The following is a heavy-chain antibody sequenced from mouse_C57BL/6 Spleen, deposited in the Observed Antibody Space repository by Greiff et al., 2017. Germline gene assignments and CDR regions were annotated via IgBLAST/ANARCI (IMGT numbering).Heavy chain of an antibody. D-gene: IGHD1-1*01. J-gene: IGHJ4*01. CDR1: GYTFTSYG. Sequence: QVQLQQSGAELARPGASVKLSCKASGYTFTSYGISWVKQRPGQGLEWIGEIYPRSGNTYYNEKFKGKATLTADKSSSTAYMELRSLTSEDSAVYFCARSNYGSWGDYWGQGTSVTVSS. CDR3: ARSNYGSWGDY. CDR2: IYPRSGNT. V-gene: IGHV1-81*01.